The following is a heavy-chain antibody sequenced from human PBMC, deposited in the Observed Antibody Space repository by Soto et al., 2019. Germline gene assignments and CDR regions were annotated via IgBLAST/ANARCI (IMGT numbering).Heavy chain of an antibody. CDR1: GFNFNSYT. J-gene: IGHJ4*02. CDR2: ISRFSDRT. Sequence: GGSLRLSCSASGFNFNSYTMNWVRQAPGKGLAWVSSISRFSDRTYYADSVKGRFAIFRANAENSVYLQVNSLRAEETAVYYCARVGAYFGECDYFGYWGQGTRGTVSS. CDR3: ARVGAYFGECDYFGY. D-gene: IGHD3-10*01. V-gene: IGHV3-21*06.